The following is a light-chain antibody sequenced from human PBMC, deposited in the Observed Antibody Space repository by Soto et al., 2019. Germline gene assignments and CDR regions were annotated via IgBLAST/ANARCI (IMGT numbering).Light chain of an antibody. CDR2: GAS. CDR3: QQRGNWPPIT. J-gene: IGKJ5*01. Sequence: EIVMTQSPATLSVSPGEDVTLSCRASQSVPSRIAWYQQKPGQAPRLLIYGASTRATGIPDRFSGSGSGTEFTLTISSLEPDDFALYYCQQRGNWPPITFGQGTRLEI. CDR1: QSVPSR. V-gene: IGKV3-15*01.